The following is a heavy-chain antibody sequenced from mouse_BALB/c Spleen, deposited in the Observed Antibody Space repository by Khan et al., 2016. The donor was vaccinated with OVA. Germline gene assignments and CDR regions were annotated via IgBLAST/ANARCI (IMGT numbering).Heavy chain of an antibody. CDR2: ISSGGHYT. Sequence: EVQLVESGGDLVKPGGSLKLSCAASGFTFSTYGMSWVRQTPDMRLEWVATISSGGHYTYYPDSVKGRFTIYRDNAKNTLYLQMSSLKSEDTAIYYCARRAYYYNSEGFAYWGQGTLVTVSA. CDR1: GFTFSTYG. D-gene: IGHD1-1*01. J-gene: IGHJ3*01. CDR3: ARRAYYYNSEGFAY. V-gene: IGHV5-6*01.